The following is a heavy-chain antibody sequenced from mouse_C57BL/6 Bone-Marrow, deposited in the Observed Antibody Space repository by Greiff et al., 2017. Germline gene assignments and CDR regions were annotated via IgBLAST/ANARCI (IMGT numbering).Heavy chain of an antibody. J-gene: IGHJ2*01. CDR3: AREGLGNYADY. D-gene: IGHD1-1*02. Sequence: QVQLQQPGAELVKPGASVKLSCKASGFTFTSYWMQWVKQRPGQGLEWIGEIDPSDSYTNYNQKFKGKATLTVDTSASTAYMQLSSLTSEDSAVYYCAREGLGNYADYWGQGTTLTVSS. V-gene: IGHV1-50*01. CDR1: GFTFTSYW. CDR2: IDPSDSYT.